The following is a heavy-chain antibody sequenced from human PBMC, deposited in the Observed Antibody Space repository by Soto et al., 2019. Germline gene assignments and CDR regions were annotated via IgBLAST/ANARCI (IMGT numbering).Heavy chain of an antibody. Sequence: EVQLVESGGGLVQPGGSLRLSCAVSGFTFSDHYINWVRQAPGKGLEWVGGTRNKAHSYTTEYAASVKGRFTISRDDSKNSVYLQMNSLKTEDTAVYYCARGPIRMVRGKTPSLDYWGQGTLVTVSS. CDR2: TRNKAHSYTT. CDR1: GFTFSDHY. V-gene: IGHV3-72*01. D-gene: IGHD3-10*01. CDR3: ARGPIRMVRGKTPSLDY. J-gene: IGHJ4*02.